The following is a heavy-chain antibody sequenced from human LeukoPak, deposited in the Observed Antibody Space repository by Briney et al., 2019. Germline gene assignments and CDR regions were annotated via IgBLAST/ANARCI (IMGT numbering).Heavy chain of an antibody. CDR2: IYYSGST. CDR1: GGSINSYY. CDR3: ARGPRGSGWYGDY. Sequence: PSETLSLTRSVSGGSINSYYWSLIRQPPGKGLEWIGYIYYSGSTNYNPSLKSRVTISVDTSKNQFSLKLSSVTAADTAVYYCARGPRGSGWYGDYWGQGTLVTVSS. D-gene: IGHD6-19*01. V-gene: IGHV4-59*01. J-gene: IGHJ4*02.